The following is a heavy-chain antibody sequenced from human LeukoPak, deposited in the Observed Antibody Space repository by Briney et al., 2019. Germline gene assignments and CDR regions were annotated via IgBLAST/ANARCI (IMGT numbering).Heavy chain of an antibody. CDR3: ANRPGIAAAVYGDY. CDR1: GYTFTGYY. J-gene: IGHJ4*02. V-gene: IGHV1-2*02. Sequence: ASVKVSCKASGYTFTGYYMHWVRQAPGQGLEWMGWINPNSGGTNYAQKFQGRVTMTRDTSISTAYMELGRLRSDDTAVYYCANRPGIAAAVYGDYWGQGTLVTVSS. D-gene: IGHD6-13*01. CDR2: INPNSGGT.